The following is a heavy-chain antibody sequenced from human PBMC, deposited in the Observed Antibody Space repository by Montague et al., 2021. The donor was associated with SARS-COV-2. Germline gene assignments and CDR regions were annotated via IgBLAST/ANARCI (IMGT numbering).Heavy chain of an antibody. J-gene: IGHJ5*02. CDR3: ARGGYCIGGRCPTGWFDP. CDR2: IWNDGSSK. CDR1: GFNFSSYV. V-gene: IGHV3-33*01. Sequence: SLRLSCAASGFNFSSYVMHWVRQAPGKGLEWVAVIWNDGSSKHSADSVEGRFTIFRDNSKNTLFLQMNSLRADDTAVYYCARGGYCIGGRCPTGWFDPWGQGTLVTVSS. D-gene: IGHD2-15*01.